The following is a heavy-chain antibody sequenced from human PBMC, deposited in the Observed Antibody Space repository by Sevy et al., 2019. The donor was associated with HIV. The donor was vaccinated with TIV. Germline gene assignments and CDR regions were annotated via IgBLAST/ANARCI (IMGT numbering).Heavy chain of an antibody. Sequence: GGSLRLSCAASGFTVSRHSMNWVRQAPGKGLEWVASISTSSSYIYYGDSVKGRFTISRDNARNSLYLQMNSLRAEDTAVYYCARARGEQQLIDYFDFWGQGTLVTVSS. CDR3: ARARGEQQLIDYFDF. D-gene: IGHD6-13*01. CDR2: ISTSSSYI. V-gene: IGHV3-21*01. J-gene: IGHJ4*02. CDR1: GFTVSRHS.